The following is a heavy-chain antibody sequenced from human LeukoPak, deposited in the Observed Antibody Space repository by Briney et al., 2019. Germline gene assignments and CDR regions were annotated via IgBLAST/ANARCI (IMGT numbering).Heavy chain of an antibody. CDR2: ISSSGSTI. Sequence: PGGSLRLSCAASGFTFSSYEMNWVRQAPGKGLEWVSYISSSGSTIYYADSVKGRFTISRDNAKNSLYLQMNSLRPEDTAVYYCARGQRRHTDMAPSFDYWGQGTLVTVSS. CDR3: ARGQRRHTDMAPSFDY. V-gene: IGHV3-48*03. D-gene: IGHD5-18*01. CDR1: GFTFSSYE. J-gene: IGHJ4*02.